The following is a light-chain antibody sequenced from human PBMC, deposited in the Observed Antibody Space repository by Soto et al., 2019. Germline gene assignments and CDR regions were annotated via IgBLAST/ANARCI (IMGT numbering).Light chain of an antibody. V-gene: IGLV4-69*02. CDR2: LNSDGSH. Sequence: QPVLTQSPSASAFLGASVKLTCILSSGHSSYAIAWHQQQPEKGPRYLMKLNSDGSHSKGDGIPDRFSGSSSGAERYLTISSLQSEDEADYYCQTWGTGIQVFGGGTKLTVL. CDR3: QTWGTGIQV. J-gene: IGLJ2*01. CDR1: SGHSSYA.